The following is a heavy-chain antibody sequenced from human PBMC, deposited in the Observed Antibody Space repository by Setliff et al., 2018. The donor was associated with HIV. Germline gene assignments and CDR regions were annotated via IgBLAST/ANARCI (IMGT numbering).Heavy chain of an antibody. D-gene: IGHD3-10*01. J-gene: IGHJ6*03. CDR1: GFIFEDYA. CDR2: ISWDGATT. CDR3: AKEGGSEKMPFFYYYMDV. V-gene: IGHV3-43*01. Sequence: GGSLRLSCAASGFIFEDYAMHWVRQVPGKGLEWVALISWDGATTNYADSVKGRFTISRDSSKNSLYLQMNSLRTEDTALYYCAKEGGSEKMPFFYYYMDVWGKGTTVTVSS.